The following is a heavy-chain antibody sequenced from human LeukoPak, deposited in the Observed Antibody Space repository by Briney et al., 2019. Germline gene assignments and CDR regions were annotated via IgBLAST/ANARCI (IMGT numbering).Heavy chain of an antibody. CDR2: IFYTGST. Sequence: SETLSLTCSVSGGSISSYYWSWVRQHPGKGLKWHGNIFYTGSTKYNPSLKSRVTISVETSKNQISLKLSSVTAADTAMYYCARSAHYYYDSANGVAFDVWGQGTMVTVSS. CDR3: ARSAHYYYDSANGVAFDV. CDR1: GGSISSYY. J-gene: IGHJ3*01. V-gene: IGHV4-59*01. D-gene: IGHD3-22*01.